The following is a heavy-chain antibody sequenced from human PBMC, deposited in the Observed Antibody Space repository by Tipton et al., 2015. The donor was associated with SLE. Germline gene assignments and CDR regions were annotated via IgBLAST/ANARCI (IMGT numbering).Heavy chain of an antibody. Sequence: TLSLTCAVYGGSVSGNYWSWFRQPPGKGRGWIGEIHHHGGTNYNPSLKSRVFTSVDISKNQFSLNLNSVTAAGTAVYYCAREVNIVDDSDAFDIWGQGTMVTVSP. V-gene: IGHV4-34*09. CDR1: GGSVSGNY. CDR2: IHHHGGT. CDR3: AREVNIVDDSDAFDI. D-gene: IGHD5/OR15-5a*01. J-gene: IGHJ3*02.